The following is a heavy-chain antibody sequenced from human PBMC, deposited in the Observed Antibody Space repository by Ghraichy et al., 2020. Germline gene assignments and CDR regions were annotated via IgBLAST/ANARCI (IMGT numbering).Heavy chain of an antibody. CDR3: AKLEGQLIELWFFDY. V-gene: IGHV3-23*05. CDR2: VENGGSST. J-gene: IGHJ4*02. Sequence: GGSLRLSCAASGFSFRTYAMSWVRQAPGKGLEWVSTVENGGSSTYYADSVKGRFTSFRDNSKNTLYLQMNSLRTEDTAVYYCAKLEGQLIELWFFDYWGQGTLVTVSS. CDR1: GFSFRTYA. D-gene: IGHD5-18*01.